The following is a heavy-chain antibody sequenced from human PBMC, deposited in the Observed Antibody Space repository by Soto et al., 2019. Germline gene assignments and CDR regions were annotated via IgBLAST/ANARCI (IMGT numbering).Heavy chain of an antibody. J-gene: IGHJ4*02. CDR2: ISSSSSYI. CDR1: GFTFSSYS. D-gene: IGHD5-12*01. Sequence: EVQLVESGGGLVKPGGSLRLSCAASGFTFSSYSMNWVRQAPGKGLEWVSSISSSSSYIYYADSVKGRFTISRDNAKNSLCLQMNSLRAEDTAVYYCARDGGTSTIPFDYWGQGTLVTVSS. V-gene: IGHV3-21*01. CDR3: ARDGGTSTIPFDY.